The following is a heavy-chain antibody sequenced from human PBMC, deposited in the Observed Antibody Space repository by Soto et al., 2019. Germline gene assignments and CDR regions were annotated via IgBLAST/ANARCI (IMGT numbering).Heavy chain of an antibody. CDR2: IFPVFGTA. J-gene: IGHJ2*01. V-gene: IGHV1-69*01. CDR3: ARARVVITFYCYFDL. D-gene: IGHD3-22*01. CDR1: GGTFSSYA. Sequence: QGQLVQSGAEVKKPGSSVKASCKASGGTFSSYAISWVRQAPGQGLGWLGGIFPVFGTANYAQKFQGRVTIPEDQSTSTAYMELSSLRSEDTAVYYCARARVVITFYCYFDLWGRGTLVTVSS.